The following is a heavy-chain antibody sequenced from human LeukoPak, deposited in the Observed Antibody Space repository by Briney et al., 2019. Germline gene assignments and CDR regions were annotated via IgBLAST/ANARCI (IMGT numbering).Heavy chain of an antibody. D-gene: IGHD2-2*01. J-gene: IGHJ2*01. CDR3: ARPSYCSSTSCYNDNWYFDL. CDR1: GGSISSYY. CDR2: ISYSGST. Sequence: PSETLSLTCTVSGGSISSYYWSWIRQPPGKGLEWIGHISYSGSTNYNPSLKSRVTISVDTSKNQFSLKLSSVTAADTAVYYCARPSYCSSTSCYNDNWYFDLWGRGTLVTVSS. V-gene: IGHV4-59*08.